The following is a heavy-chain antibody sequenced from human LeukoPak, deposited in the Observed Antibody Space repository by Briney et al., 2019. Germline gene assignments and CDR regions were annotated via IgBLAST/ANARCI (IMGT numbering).Heavy chain of an antibody. CDR2: INHSGST. CDR3: TRRGRDY. D-gene: IGHD3-16*01. Sequence: PSETLSLTCTVSGGSISSSSYYWSWIRQPPGKGLEWIGEINHSGSTNYNPSLKSRVTISVDTSKNQFSLKLSSVTAADTAVYYCTRRGRDYWGQGTLVTVSS. J-gene: IGHJ4*02. V-gene: IGHV4-39*07. CDR1: GGSISSSSYY.